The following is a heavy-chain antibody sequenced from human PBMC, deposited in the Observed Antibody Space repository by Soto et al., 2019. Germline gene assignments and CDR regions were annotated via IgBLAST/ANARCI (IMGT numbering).Heavy chain of an antibody. D-gene: IGHD2-2*01. CDR3: AREYQYGMDV. CDR2: ISTRSSMI. V-gene: IGHV3-48*01. Sequence: GGSLRLSCAASGFTFSSYRMYWVRQAPGKGLQWVSYISTRSSMIHYADSVRGRSIISRDDAKNSLYLQMNSLRAEDTAVYYCAREYQYGMDVWGQGTAVTVS. J-gene: IGHJ6*02. CDR1: GFTFSSYR.